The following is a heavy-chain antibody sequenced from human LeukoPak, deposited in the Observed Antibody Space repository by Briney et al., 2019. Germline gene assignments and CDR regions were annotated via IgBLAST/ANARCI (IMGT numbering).Heavy chain of an antibody. CDR3: ARSTRFGQYYYGSGRSGLRY. Sequence: PSETLSLTCTVSGGSISSYYWSWIRQPPGKGLEWIGYIYYSGSTNYNPSLKSRVTISVDTSKNQFSLKLSSVTAADTAVYYCARSTRFGQYYYGSGRSGLRYWGQGTLVTVSS. D-gene: IGHD3-10*01. V-gene: IGHV4-59*12. CDR2: IYYSGST. J-gene: IGHJ4*02. CDR1: GGSISSYY.